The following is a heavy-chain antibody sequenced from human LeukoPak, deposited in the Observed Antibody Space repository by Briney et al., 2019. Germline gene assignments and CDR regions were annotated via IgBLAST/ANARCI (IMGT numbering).Heavy chain of an antibody. CDR2: IRYDGSNK. D-gene: IGHD3-22*01. CDR1: GFTFSSYG. CDR3: AKGYYYDSSAYNAFDI. Sequence: GGSLRLSCAASGFTFSSYGMHWVRQAPGKGLEWVAFIRYDGSNKYYADSVKGRFTISRDNSKNTLSLQMNSLRAEDTAVFYCAKGYYYDSSAYNAFDIWGQGTMVTVSS. J-gene: IGHJ3*02. V-gene: IGHV3-30*02.